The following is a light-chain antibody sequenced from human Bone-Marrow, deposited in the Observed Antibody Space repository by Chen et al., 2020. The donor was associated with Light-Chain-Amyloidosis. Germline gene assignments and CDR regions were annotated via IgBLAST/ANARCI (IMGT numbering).Light chain of an antibody. J-gene: IGLJ3*02. CDR3: QAWDSSTAEV. Sequence: SYELTQPPSVSVSPGQTASITCSGDKLGDKYACWYQQKPGQSPVLVIYQDSKWPSGIPERFSGSNSGNTATLTISGTQAMDEADYYCQAWDSSTAEVFGGGTKLTVL. CDR2: QDS. V-gene: IGLV3-1*01. CDR1: KLGDKY.